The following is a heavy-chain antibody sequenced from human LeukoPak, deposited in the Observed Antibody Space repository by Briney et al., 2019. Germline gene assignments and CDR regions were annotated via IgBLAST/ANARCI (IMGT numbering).Heavy chain of an antibody. D-gene: IGHD2-15*01. J-gene: IGHJ4*02. CDR1: GYTFTGYY. V-gene: IGHV1-2*02. Sequence: GASVKVSCKASGYTFTGYYMHWVRQAPGQGLEWMGWINPNGGGTNYAQKFQGRVTMTRDTSISTAYMELSRLRSDDTAVYYCARAVVVVAAHFDYWGQGTLVTVSS. CDR3: ARAVVVVAAHFDY. CDR2: INPNGGGT.